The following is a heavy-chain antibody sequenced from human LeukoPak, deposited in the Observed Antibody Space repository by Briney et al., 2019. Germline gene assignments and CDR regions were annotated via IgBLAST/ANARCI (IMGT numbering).Heavy chain of an antibody. CDR2: INYSGSS. CDR3: ARAVHYSGTSDQYTGGWYYFDF. V-gene: IGHV4-61*03. Sequence: PSETLSFTCTVSGGSISSSSYYWSWIRQPPGKGLEWIRNINYSGSSNSNPSLKSRATISVDMSRKHFFLDLISVTAADTAVYYCARAVHYSGTSDQYTGGWYYFDFWGQGTRVTVSS. CDR1: GGSISSSSYY. J-gene: IGHJ4*02. D-gene: IGHD3-10*01.